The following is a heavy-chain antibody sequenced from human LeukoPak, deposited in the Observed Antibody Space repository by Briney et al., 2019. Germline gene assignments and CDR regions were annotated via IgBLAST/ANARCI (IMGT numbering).Heavy chain of an antibody. CDR3: ARDWGDYYDSSGPSYPVGAFDI. J-gene: IGHJ3*02. CDR2: INPSGGST. CDR1: GYTFTSYY. D-gene: IGHD3-22*01. Sequence: PVASVKVSCKASGYTFTSYYMHWVQQAPGQGLEWMGIINPSGGSTSYAQKFQGRVTMTRDTSTSTVYMELSSLRSEDTAVYYCARDWGDYYDSSGPSYPVGAFDIWGQGTMVTVSS. V-gene: IGHV1-46*01.